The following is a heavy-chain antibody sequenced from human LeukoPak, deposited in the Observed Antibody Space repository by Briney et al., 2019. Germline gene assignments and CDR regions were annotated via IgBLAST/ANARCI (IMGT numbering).Heavy chain of an antibody. CDR1: GYTFTSYD. D-gene: IGHD3-9*01. J-gene: IGHJ4*02. Sequence: ASVKVSCKASGYTFTSYDINWVRQATGQGLEWMGWMNPNSGNTGYAQKFQGRVTMTRNTSISTAYMELSSLRSEDTAVYYCARGRRILDWFWKDPDYWGQGTLVTVSS. V-gene: IGHV1-8*01. CDR2: MNPNSGNT. CDR3: ARGRRILDWFWKDPDY.